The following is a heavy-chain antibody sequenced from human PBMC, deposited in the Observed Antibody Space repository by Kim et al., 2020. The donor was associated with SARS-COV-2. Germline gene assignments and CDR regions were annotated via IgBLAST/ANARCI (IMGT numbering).Heavy chain of an antibody. V-gene: IGHV3-33*01. CDR1: GFTFSTYS. D-gene: IGHD3-16*01. CDR3: TRGRGTYIGGY. Sequence: GGSLRLSCAASGFTFSTYSMHWVRQAPGKGLEWVALIGVDGKNKYYADSVKGRLTISRDDSTNTMYVEMNSLRADDTATYYCTRGRGTYIGGYWGQGTVVTVSS. J-gene: IGHJ4*02. CDR2: IGVDGKNK.